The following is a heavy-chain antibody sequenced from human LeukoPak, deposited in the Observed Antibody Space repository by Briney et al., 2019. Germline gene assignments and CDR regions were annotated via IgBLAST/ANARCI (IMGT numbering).Heavy chain of an antibody. CDR2: IYYSGST. J-gene: IGHJ3*02. CDR3: ARSGSYVMNDAFDI. CDR1: GGSISSGSYY. V-gene: IGHV4-39*07. Sequence: SSETLSLTCTVSGGSISSGSYYWGWIRQPPGTGLEWIGSIYYSGSTYYNPSLKSRVTISVDTSKNQFSLKLSSVTAADTAVYYCARSGSYVMNDAFDIWGQGTMVTVSS. D-gene: IGHD2-15*01.